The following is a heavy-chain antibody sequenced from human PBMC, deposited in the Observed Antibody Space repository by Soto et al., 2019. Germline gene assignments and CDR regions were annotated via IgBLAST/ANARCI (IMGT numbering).Heavy chain of an antibody. CDR2: INHSGST. D-gene: IGHD3-22*01. J-gene: IGHJ6*02. CDR3: ARTMIVVVITGHYYYYYGMDV. Sequence: SETLSLTCAVYGGSFSGYYWSWIRQPPGKGLEGIGEINHSGSTNYNPSLKSRVTISVDTSKNQFSLKLSSVTAADTAVYYCARTMIVVVITGHYYYYYGMDVWGQGTTVTVSS. V-gene: IGHV4-34*01. CDR1: GGSFSGYY.